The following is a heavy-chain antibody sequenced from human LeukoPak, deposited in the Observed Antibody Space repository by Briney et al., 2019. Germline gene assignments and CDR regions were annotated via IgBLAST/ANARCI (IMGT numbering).Heavy chain of an antibody. Sequence: PGGSLRLSCAASGFTFSSYWMHWVRQAPGKGLVWVSRINSDGSSTSYADSVKGRFTISRDNAKSTLYLQMNSLRAEDTAVYYCARDLSSSWYSWPSDYWGQGTLVTVSS. CDR1: GFTFSSYW. J-gene: IGHJ4*02. D-gene: IGHD6-13*01. CDR3: ARDLSSSWYSWPSDY. V-gene: IGHV3-74*01. CDR2: INSDGSST.